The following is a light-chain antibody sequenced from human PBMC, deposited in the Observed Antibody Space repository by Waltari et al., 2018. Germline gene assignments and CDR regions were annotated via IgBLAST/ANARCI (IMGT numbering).Light chain of an antibody. J-gene: IGLJ2*01. V-gene: IGLV2-11*01. CDR2: DVS. CDR1: SSDVGGFKY. Sequence: QSALTQPRSVSGSPGQSVTISCTGSSSDVGGFKYVSWYQQHSGKAPKLMICDVSKRPSGVPDRFSGSKSGSTASLTISGLQAEDEADYYCCSYTSSYVVFGGGTKLTVL. CDR3: CSYTSSYVV.